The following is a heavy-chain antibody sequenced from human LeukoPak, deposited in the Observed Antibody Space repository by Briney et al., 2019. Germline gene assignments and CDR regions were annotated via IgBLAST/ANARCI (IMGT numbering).Heavy chain of an antibody. CDR3: AREGHYYDSSGLFDY. Sequence: ASVKVSCKASGYTFTSYGISWVRQAPGQGLEWMGWISAYNGNTNYAQKLQGRVTMTTDTSTSTAYMELRSLRSDDTAVYYCAREGHYYDSSGLFDYWGPGTLVTVSS. CDR1: GYTFTSYG. D-gene: IGHD3-22*01. CDR2: ISAYNGNT. J-gene: IGHJ4*02. V-gene: IGHV1-18*01.